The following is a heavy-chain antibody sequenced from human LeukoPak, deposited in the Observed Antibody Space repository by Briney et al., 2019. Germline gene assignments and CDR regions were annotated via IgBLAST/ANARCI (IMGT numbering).Heavy chain of an antibody. D-gene: IGHD3-10*01. CDR1: GGSISSSSYY. Sequence: SETLSLTCTVSGGSISSSSYYLGWIRQPPGKGLEWIGNIYYSGSTYYNPSLKSRVTISVDTSKNQFSLKLSSVTAADTAVYYCARCNYYGSGNYYYYYYMDVWGKGTTVTVSS. J-gene: IGHJ6*03. V-gene: IGHV4-39*01. CDR2: IYYSGST. CDR3: ARCNYYGSGNYYYYYYMDV.